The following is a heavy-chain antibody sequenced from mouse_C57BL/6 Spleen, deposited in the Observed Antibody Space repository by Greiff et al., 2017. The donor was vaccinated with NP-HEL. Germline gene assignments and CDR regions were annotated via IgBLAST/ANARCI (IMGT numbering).Heavy chain of an antibody. CDR1: GFTFSDYY. J-gene: IGHJ1*03. D-gene: IGHD1-1*01. Sequence: EVQRVESEGGLVQPGSSMKLSCTASGFTFSDYYMAWVRQVPEKGLEWVANINYDGSSTYYLDSLKSRFIISRDNAKNILYLQMSSLKSEDTATYYCARDEYYGSNWYFDVWGTGTTVTVSS. V-gene: IGHV5-16*01. CDR2: INYDGSST. CDR3: ARDEYYGSNWYFDV.